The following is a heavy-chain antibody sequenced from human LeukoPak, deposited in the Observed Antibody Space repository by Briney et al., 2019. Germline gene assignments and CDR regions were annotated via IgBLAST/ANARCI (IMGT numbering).Heavy chain of an antibody. CDR1: GGTFSSYA. J-gene: IGHJ5*02. Sequence: GASVKVSCKASGGTFSSYAISWVRQAPGQGLEWMGGIIPIFGTANYAQKFQGRVAITADESTSTAYMELSSLRSEDMAVYYCARLWPSAYWKRLSIWLDPWGQGTLVTVSS. CDR3: ARLWPSAYWKRLSIWLDP. CDR2: IIPIFGTA. V-gene: IGHV1-69*13. D-gene: IGHD1-1*01.